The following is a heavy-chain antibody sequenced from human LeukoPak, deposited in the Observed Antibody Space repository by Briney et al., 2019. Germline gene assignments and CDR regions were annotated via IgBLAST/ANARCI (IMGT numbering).Heavy chain of an antibody. CDR3: ARSSYYYGADAFDI. Sequence: SETLSLTCTVSGGSISSSSYYWAWIRQPPGKGLEWIGSIHYSGSTYYNPSLKSRVTISVDTSKTQFSLKLSSVTAADTAVYYCARSSYYYGADAFDIWGQGTKVTVSS. V-gene: IGHV4-39*07. CDR1: GGSISSSSYY. CDR2: IHYSGST. J-gene: IGHJ3*02. D-gene: IGHD3-10*01.